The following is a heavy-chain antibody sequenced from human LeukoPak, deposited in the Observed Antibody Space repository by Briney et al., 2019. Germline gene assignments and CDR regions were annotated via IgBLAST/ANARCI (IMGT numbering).Heavy chain of an antibody. Sequence: ASVKVSCKGSGYTFSIYNMHWVRQAPGQGLEWMGIINPSGGTSYAQKLQGRITMTRDTSTVCMELSSLRSEDTAFYYCAREGVAGTGLDYWGQGTLVTVSS. CDR2: INPSGGT. D-gene: IGHD6-13*01. V-gene: IGHV1-46*01. J-gene: IGHJ4*02. CDR3: AREGVAGTGLDY. CDR1: GYTFSIYN.